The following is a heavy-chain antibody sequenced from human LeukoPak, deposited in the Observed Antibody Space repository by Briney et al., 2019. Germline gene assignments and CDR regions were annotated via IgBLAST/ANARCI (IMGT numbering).Heavy chain of an antibody. CDR1: GYSFTDYY. Sequence: ASVKVSCKASGYSFTDYYIHWVRQAPGQGLEWMGWINPNSGGTNYVQKFQGRVSMTRDTSISTTYMELSRLKSDDTAVYYCARVDLEGYSYGPFDYWGQGTLVTVSS. D-gene: IGHD5-18*01. CDR2: INPNSGGT. V-gene: IGHV1-2*02. CDR3: ARVDLEGYSYGPFDY. J-gene: IGHJ4*02.